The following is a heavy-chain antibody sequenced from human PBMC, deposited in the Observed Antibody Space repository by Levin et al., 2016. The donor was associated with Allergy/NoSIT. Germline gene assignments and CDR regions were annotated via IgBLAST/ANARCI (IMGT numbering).Heavy chain of an antibody. V-gene: IGHV3-74*01. CDR1: GFSFRSHW. CDR3: AKDEAGGGLVDY. J-gene: IGHJ4*02. Sequence: GGSLRLSCAASGFSFRSHWMHWVRQSAGKGLVWVARINDDGSDTSYAESVYGRFTISRDNSKNMLYLQMNSLRVEDTAVYYCAKDEAGGGLVDYWGQGTLVTVSS. D-gene: IGHD1-14*01. CDR2: INDDGSDT.